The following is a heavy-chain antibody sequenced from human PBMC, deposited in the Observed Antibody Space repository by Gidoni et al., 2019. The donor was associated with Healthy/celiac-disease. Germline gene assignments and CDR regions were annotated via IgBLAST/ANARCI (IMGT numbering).Heavy chain of an antibody. CDR2: IIPIVGTG. D-gene: IGHD3-3*01. CDR1: VGTFSSYA. CDR3: AREGGGFGVHI. J-gene: IGHJ4*02. Sequence: QVQLVQSGAEVKKPGSSVKVSCKASVGTFSSYAICWVRQAPGQGLEWMGGIIPIVGTGNYAKKLQGRVTINADESTTTANMGLSSLGSEVTAVYYCAREGGGFGVHIWGQGTLVTVSS. V-gene: IGHV1-69*01.